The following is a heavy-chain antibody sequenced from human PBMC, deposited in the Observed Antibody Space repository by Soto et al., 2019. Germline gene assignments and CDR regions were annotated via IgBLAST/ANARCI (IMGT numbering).Heavy chain of an antibody. Sequence: EVQLLESGGGLVQPGGSLRLSCAASGFTFSSYVMSWVRQAPGKGLEWVSAISGGHTTYYADSVKGLFTISRDNSKNTLYLQMNSLRAEDTALYYCAKDYESESYSGKYAIDSWGQGTLVSVST. J-gene: IGHJ5*01. D-gene: IGHD1-26*01. V-gene: IGHV3-23*01. CDR2: ISGGHTT. CDR1: GFTFSSYV. CDR3: AKDYESESYSGKYAIDS.